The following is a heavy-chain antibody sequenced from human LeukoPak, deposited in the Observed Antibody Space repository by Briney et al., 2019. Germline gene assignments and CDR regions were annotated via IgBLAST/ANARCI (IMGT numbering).Heavy chain of an antibody. Sequence: SVKVSCKASGGTFSSYAISWVRQAPGQGLEWMGGIIPIFGTANYAQKFQGRVTITADESTSTAYMELSSLRSDDTAVYYCARGPPVFGVVIITPWGYWGQGTLVTVSS. CDR3: ARGPPVFGVVIITPWGY. CDR2: IIPIFGTA. CDR1: GGTFSSYA. D-gene: IGHD3-3*01. J-gene: IGHJ4*02. V-gene: IGHV1-69*13.